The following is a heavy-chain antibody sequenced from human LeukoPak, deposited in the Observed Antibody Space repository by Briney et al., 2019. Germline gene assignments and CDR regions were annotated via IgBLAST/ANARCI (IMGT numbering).Heavy chain of an antibody. CDR3: ARELTHCGGDCHDY. D-gene: IGHD2-21*02. CDR2: INERGTTM. Sequence: GGSLRLSCAASGFTFSNYEMNWVRQAPGKGLEWVSYINERGTTMYYANSVKGRFPISRDNAKNSLYLQVNSLRAEDTAVYYCARELTHCGGDCHDYWGQGTLVTVSS. V-gene: IGHV3-48*03. J-gene: IGHJ4*02. CDR1: GFTFSNYE.